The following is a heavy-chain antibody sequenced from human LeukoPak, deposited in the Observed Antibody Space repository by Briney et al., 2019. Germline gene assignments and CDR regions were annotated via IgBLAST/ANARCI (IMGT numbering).Heavy chain of an antibody. V-gene: IGHV3-23*01. D-gene: IGHD5-18*01. Sequence: GGSLRLSCAASGFTFSKYAMTWVRQAPGKGLEWVSGISSSGGSTYYVDSVKGRFTISRDNSKNTVFLQMNSLRVDDTAVNYCAKDDGYRYDNGGWFDYWGQGTLVTVSS. CDR3: AKDDGYRYDNGGWFDY. CDR1: GFTFSKYA. CDR2: ISSSGGST. J-gene: IGHJ4*02.